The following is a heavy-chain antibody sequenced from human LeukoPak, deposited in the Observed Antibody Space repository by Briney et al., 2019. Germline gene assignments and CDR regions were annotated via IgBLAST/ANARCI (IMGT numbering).Heavy chain of an antibody. Sequence: SETLSLTCTVSGGSISSYYWSWIRQPPGKGLEWIGYIYYSGSTNYNPSLKSRVTISVDTSKNQFSLKLSSVTAADTAVYYCARDYYGSGSYYHQSYYYYYMDVWGKGTTVTISS. D-gene: IGHD3-10*01. J-gene: IGHJ6*03. CDR2: IYYSGST. V-gene: IGHV4-59*12. CDR3: ARDYYGSGSYYHQSYYYYYMDV. CDR1: GGSISSYY.